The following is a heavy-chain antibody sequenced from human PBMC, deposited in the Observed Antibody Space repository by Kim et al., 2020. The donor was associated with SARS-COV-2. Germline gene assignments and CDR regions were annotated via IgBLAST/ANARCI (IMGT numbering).Heavy chain of an antibody. D-gene: IGHD5-18*01. V-gene: IGHV1-69*13. J-gene: IGHJ6*02. Sequence: SVKVSCKASGGTFSSYAISWVRQAPGQGLEWMGGIIPIFGTANYAQKFQGRVTITADESTSTAYMELSSLRSEDTAVYYCARGLNHDPLGKDVDTAMVTLYYYGMDVWGQGTTVTVSS. CDR1: GGTFSSYA. CDR3: ARGLNHDPLGKDVDTAMVTLYYYGMDV. CDR2: IIPIFGTA.